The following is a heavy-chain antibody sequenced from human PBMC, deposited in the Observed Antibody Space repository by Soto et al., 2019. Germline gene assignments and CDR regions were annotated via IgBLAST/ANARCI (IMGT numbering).Heavy chain of an antibody. V-gene: IGHV3-23*01. CDR2: ISGSGGST. J-gene: IGHJ4*02. D-gene: IGHD3-22*01. CDR3: AKGDYYDSSGYRIEFDY. Sequence: SLRLAFAASGFTFSSYAMSWVRQAPGKGLEWVSAISGSGGSTYYADSVKGRFTISRDNSKNTLYLQMNSLRAEDTAVYYCAKGDYYDSSGYRIEFDYWGQGTLVTVSS. CDR1: GFTFSSYA.